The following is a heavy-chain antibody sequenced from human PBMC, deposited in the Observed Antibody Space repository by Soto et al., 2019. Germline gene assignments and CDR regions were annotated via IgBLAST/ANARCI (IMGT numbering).Heavy chain of an antibody. D-gene: IGHD1-26*01. CDR1: GFTFSSYS. V-gene: IGHV3-48*01. CDR3: ARTNSGSYPDHFDY. J-gene: IGHJ4*02. CDR2: ISSSSSTI. Sequence: GGSLRLSCAASGFTFSSYSMNWVRQAPGKGLEWVSYISSSSSTIYYADSVKGRFTISRDNAKNSLYLQMNSLRAEDTAVYYCARTNSGSYPDHFDYWGQGTLVTVSS.